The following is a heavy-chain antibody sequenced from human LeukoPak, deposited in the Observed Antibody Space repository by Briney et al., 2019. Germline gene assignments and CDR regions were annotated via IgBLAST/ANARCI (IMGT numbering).Heavy chain of an antibody. J-gene: IGHJ4*02. CDR1: GFTFTTYW. CDR2: IKQDGNEK. V-gene: IGHV3-7*01. CDR3: TREQDREAAATIVGDY. Sequence: GGSLRLSCAASGFTFTTYWMSWVRQAPGKGLEWVANIKQDGNEKYYVDSVKGRFTISRDNARNSLYLEMNSLRAEDTAVYYCTREQDREAAATIVGDYWGQGTLVTVSS. D-gene: IGHD3-22*01.